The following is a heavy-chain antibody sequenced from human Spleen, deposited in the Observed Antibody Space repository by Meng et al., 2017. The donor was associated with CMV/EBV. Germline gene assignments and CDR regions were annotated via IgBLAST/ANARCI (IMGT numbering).Heavy chain of an antibody. V-gene: IGHV3-30*02. CDR2: IRYDGSNK. D-gene: IGHD5-24*01. CDR3: AKDQRWLQNWFDP. J-gene: IGHJ5*02. CDR1: GFTFSSYG. Sequence: ASGFTFSSYGMHWVRQAPGKGLEWVAFIRYDGSNKYYADSVKGRFTISRDNSKNTLYLQMNSLRAEDTAVYYCAKDQRWLQNWFDPWGQGTLVTVSS.